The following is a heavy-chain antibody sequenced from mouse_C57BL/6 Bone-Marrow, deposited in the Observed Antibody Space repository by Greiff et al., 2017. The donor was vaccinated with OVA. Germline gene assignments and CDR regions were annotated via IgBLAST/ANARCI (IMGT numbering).Heavy chain of an antibody. CDR3: ARSVPLLRSLMDY. V-gene: IGHV1-64*01. D-gene: IGHD1-1*01. Sequence: QVQLQQPGAELVKPGASVKLSCKASGYTFTSYWMHWVKQRPGQGLEWIGMIHPNSGSTNYNEKFKSKATLTVDKSSSTAYMQLSSLTSEDSAVYYCARSVPLLRSLMDYWGQGTSVTVSS. CDR2: IHPNSGST. CDR1: GYTFTSYW. J-gene: IGHJ4*01.